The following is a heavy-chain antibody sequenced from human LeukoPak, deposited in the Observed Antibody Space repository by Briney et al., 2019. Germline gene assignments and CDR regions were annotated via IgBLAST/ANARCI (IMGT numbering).Heavy chain of an antibody. J-gene: IGHJ4*02. CDR1: GFIFSSYS. Sequence: PGGSLRLSCAASGFIFSSYSMNWVRQAPGKGLEWVSSISSSSTYIYYADSVKGRFTISRDNAKNSLYLQMNRLRAEDRAVYYCVRGDRIAARPPRDYWGQGTLVTVSS. V-gene: IGHV3-21*01. CDR2: ISSSSTYI. D-gene: IGHD6-6*01. CDR3: VRGDRIAARPPRDY.